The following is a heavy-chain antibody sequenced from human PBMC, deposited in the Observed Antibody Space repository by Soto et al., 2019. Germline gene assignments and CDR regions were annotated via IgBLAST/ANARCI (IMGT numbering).Heavy chain of an antibody. CDR1: GGSIRSYY. D-gene: IGHD3-22*01. CDR2: IYYTGST. V-gene: IGHV4-59*01. CDR3: ARGHALFYDTSGYSD. J-gene: IGHJ4*02. Sequence: SETLSLTCTVSGGSIRSYYWSWIRQPPGKGLEWIGYIYYTGSTSYNPSLKSRVTISVDSSKNQFSLKLSSVTAADTAVYYCARGHALFYDTSGYSDWGQGTLVTVSS.